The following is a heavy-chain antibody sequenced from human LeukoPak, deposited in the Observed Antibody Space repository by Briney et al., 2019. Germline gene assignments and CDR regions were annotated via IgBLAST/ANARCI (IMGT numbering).Heavy chain of an antibody. Sequence: SETLSLTCTVYGGSISSGSYYWSWIRQPGGKGLEWIGRIYTSGSTNYNPSLKSRVTISVDTSNNQYSLKLSSVTAADTAVYYCARVLAHSYYFDYWGQGTLVTVSS. V-gene: IGHV4-61*02. CDR1: GGSISSGSYY. J-gene: IGHJ4*02. D-gene: IGHD5-18*01. CDR3: ARVLAHSYYFDY. CDR2: IYTSGST.